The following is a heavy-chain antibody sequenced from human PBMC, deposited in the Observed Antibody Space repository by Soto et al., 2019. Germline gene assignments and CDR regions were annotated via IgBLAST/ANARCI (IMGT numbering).Heavy chain of an antibody. Sequence: QVQLQQWGAGLLKPSETLSLTCAVYGGSFSGYYWSWIRQPPGKGLEWIGEINHSGSTNYNPSLKSRVTISVDTSKNQFSLELSSVTAADTAVYYCVRGLRGGGSYCLDYWGQGTLVTVSS. D-gene: IGHD1-26*01. J-gene: IGHJ4*02. CDR3: VRGLRGGGSYCLDY. V-gene: IGHV4-34*01. CDR1: GGSFSGYY. CDR2: INHSGST.